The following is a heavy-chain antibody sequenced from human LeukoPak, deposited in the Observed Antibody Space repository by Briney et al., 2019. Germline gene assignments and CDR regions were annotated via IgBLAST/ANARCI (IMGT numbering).Heavy chain of an antibody. CDR3: VRDRELDY. CDR2: IYNSGST. J-gene: IGHJ4*02. V-gene: IGHV4-59*01. D-gene: IGHD1-7*01. Sequence: SETLSLTCTVSGVSISIYYWSWIRQPPGKGLEWIGYIYNSGSTSYNPSLKSRATISADTSKNQFSLKLSSVTAADTAVYYCVRDRELDYWGQGTLVTVSS. CDR1: GVSISIYY.